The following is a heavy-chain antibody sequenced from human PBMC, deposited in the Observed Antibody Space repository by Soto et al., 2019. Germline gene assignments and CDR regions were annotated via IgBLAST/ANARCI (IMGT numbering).Heavy chain of an antibody. J-gene: IGHJ4*02. CDR2: ITSTGGST. CDR1: TFG. D-gene: IGHD2-2*01. CDR3: AKGYCSPTSCYYFDC. V-gene: IGHV3-23*01. Sequence: TFGMSSVRQAPGKGLEWVSGITSTGGSTYYADSVKGRFTISRDNSKNTLYLQMSSLRAEDTAIYYCAKGYCSPTSCYYFDCWGQGTVVTVSS.